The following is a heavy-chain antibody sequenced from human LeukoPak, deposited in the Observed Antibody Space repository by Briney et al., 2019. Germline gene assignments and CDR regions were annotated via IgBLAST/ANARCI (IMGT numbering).Heavy chain of an antibody. D-gene: IGHD2-15*01. J-gene: IGHJ3*02. Sequence: GGSLRLSCAASGFTFSSYWMHWVRQAPGKGLVWVSRINSNGSSTSYADSVKGRFTISRDNAKNTLYLQMNSLRAEDTAVYYCAREGADCSGGSCYGLGSFDIRGQGTMVTVSS. CDR1: GFTFSSYW. CDR2: INSNGSST. V-gene: IGHV3-74*01. CDR3: AREGADCSGGSCYGLGSFDI.